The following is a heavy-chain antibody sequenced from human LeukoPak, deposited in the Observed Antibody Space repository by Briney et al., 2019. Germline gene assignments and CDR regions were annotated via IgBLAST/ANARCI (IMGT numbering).Heavy chain of an antibody. J-gene: IGHJ4*02. CDR2: IYSGGST. CDR1: GFTVSSNY. D-gene: IGHD3-16*02. V-gene: IGHV3-53*01. Sequence: GGSLRLSCAASGFTVSSNYMSWVRQAPGKGLEWVSVIYSGGSTYYADSVKGRFTISRDNSKNTLYLQMNSLRAEDTAVYYCARRADYVWGSYRYTGDYFDYWGQGTLVTVSS. CDR3: ARRADYVWGSYRYTGDYFDY.